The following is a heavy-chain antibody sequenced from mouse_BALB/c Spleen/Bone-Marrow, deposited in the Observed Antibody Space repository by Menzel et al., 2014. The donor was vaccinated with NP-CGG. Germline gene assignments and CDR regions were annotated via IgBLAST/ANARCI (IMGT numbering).Heavy chain of an antibody. J-gene: IGHJ2*01. Sequence: EVQGVESGGGLVKPGGSLKLSCEASGITVSSYAMSWVRQTPEKRLEWVASIGSGGRKHYPDSVEGRLTISRDNARNILYLQVSSLRSEDTATYYCARGGMTPFDFWGQGITLTVSS. CDR3: ARGGMTPFDF. CDR2: IGSGGRK. D-gene: IGHD2-13*01. CDR1: GITVSSYA. V-gene: IGHV5-6-5*01.